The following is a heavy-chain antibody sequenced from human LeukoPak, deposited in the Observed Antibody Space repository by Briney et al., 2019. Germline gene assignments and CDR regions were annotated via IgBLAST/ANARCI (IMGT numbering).Heavy chain of an antibody. CDR1: GFTFSSYE. V-gene: IGHV3-48*03. D-gene: IGHD4-23*01. J-gene: IGHJ4*02. CDR2: ISSSGSTI. CDR3: AREPSADYGGNSEVDY. Sequence: GGSLRLSCAASGFTFSSYEMNWVRQAPGKELEWVSYISSSGSTIYYADSVKGRFTISRDNAKNSLYLQMNSLRAEDTAVYYCAREPSADYGGNSEVDYWGQGTLVTVSS.